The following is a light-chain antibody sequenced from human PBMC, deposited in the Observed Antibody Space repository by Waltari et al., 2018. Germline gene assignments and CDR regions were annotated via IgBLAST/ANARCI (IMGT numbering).Light chain of an antibody. Sequence: EIVLTQSPGTLSLSPGERATLSCRASESVRSSYLAWYQQKPGHAPRLLIYGASSRATGIPDRFSGSGSGTDFTLTISRLEPEDFAVYFCQQYGRSPWTFGQGTKVEIK. J-gene: IGKJ1*01. CDR1: ESVRSSY. CDR3: QQYGRSPWT. CDR2: GAS. V-gene: IGKV3-20*01.